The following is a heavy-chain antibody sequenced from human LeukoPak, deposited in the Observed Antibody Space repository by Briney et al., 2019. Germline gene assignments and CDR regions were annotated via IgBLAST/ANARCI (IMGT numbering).Heavy chain of an antibody. CDR2: IKHDGSVK. CDR1: GFTFNSYW. V-gene: IGHV3-7*01. D-gene: IGHD3-16*01. J-gene: IGHJ4*02. CDR3: ARVSQVWKATYYFDY. Sequence: AESLTLSCAASGFTFNSYWLSWVRQAPGKGMEWVANIKHDGSVKYYVDSVKGRFTISRDNTKNSLYLQLNSLRAEDTAADYCARVSQVWKATYYFDYWGQGTLVTFSS.